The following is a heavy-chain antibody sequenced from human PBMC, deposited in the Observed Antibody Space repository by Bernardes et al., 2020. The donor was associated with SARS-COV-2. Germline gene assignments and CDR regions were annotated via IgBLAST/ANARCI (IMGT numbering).Heavy chain of an antibody. D-gene: IGHD2-15*01. Sequence: GSLKLSCVGSGFIFTTYSMSWVRQAPGKGLEWLLFISSGGDTIHDADSVRGRFTVSRDDAKNSVYLQMNSLRAEDTAVYYCARGWRENSFDYWGQGALVTVSS. CDR3: ARGWRENSFDY. CDR2: ISSGGDTI. V-gene: IGHV3-48*01. J-gene: IGHJ4*02. CDR1: GFIFTTYS.